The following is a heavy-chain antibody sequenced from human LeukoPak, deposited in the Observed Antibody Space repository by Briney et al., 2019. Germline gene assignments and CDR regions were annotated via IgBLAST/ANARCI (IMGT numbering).Heavy chain of an antibody. CDR2: IYYSGST. D-gene: IGHD1-1*01. J-gene: IGHJ5*02. Sequence: PSETLSLTCTVSGGPISSGGYYWSWIRQHPGKGLEWIGYIYYSGSTYYNPSLKSRVTISVDTSKNQFSLKLSSVTAADTAVYYCAISNEGYWFDPWGQGTLVTVSS. CDR1: GGPISSGGYY. V-gene: IGHV4-31*03. CDR3: AISNEGYWFDP.